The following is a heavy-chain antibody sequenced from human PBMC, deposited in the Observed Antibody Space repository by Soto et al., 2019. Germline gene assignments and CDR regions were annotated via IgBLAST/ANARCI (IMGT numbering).Heavy chain of an antibody. CDR3: ARGGYCSGGSCLFRALDV. J-gene: IGHJ6*02. CDR2: INHSGST. Sequence: QVQLQQWGAGLLKPSETLSLTCAVYGGSFSGYYWSWIRQPPGKGLEWIGEINHSGSTNYNPSLKRRVTISVDTSKNQFSLKLSSVTAADTAVYYCARGGYCSGGSCLFRALDVWGQGTTVTVSS. V-gene: IGHV4-34*01. CDR1: GGSFSGYY. D-gene: IGHD2-15*01.